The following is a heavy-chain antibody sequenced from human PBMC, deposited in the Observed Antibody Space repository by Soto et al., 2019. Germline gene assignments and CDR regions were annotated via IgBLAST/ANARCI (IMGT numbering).Heavy chain of an antibody. Sequence: ASVKVSCKASGYSFTNYAMHWVRQAPGQRLEWMGWTNAGYGNTKYSQKFQGRVTITRDTSASTAYMELSSLTSEDTAVYYCARRDGYTKPLDYWGQGTLVTAPQ. CDR1: GYSFTNYA. D-gene: IGHD5-12*01. CDR2: TNAGYGNT. CDR3: ARRDGYTKPLDY. V-gene: IGHV1-3*01. J-gene: IGHJ4*02.